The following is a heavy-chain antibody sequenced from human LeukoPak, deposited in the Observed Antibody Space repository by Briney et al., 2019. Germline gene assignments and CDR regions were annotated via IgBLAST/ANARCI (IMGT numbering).Heavy chain of an antibody. CDR1: GYSFTNYW. Sequence: GESLRISCKASGYSFTNYWIGWVRQMPGKGLEWMGIIYPGDSDTRYSPSFQGHITMSADKSISTAYLQLNNLKASDTAMYYCARPRQSGSYAGFDLWGQGTLVSVSS. V-gene: IGHV5-51*01. D-gene: IGHD1-26*01. CDR3: ARPRQSGSYAGFDL. J-gene: IGHJ4*02. CDR2: IYPGDSDT.